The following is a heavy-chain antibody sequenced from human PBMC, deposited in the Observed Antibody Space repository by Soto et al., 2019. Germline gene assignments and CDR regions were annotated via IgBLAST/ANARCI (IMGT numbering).Heavy chain of an antibody. CDR1: GGSISSYY. Sequence: QVRLQESGPGLVKPSETLSLTCTVSGGSISSYYWSWIRQPPGKGLAWIGYMYNTGSTIYNPSLMSRVTISVDTSKTQFSLKLISVTAADTAVYYCARDLWGYCGADCYPLDVWGQGTTVTVSS. D-gene: IGHD2-21*02. CDR3: ARDLWGYCGADCYPLDV. CDR2: MYNTGST. J-gene: IGHJ6*02. V-gene: IGHV4-59*01.